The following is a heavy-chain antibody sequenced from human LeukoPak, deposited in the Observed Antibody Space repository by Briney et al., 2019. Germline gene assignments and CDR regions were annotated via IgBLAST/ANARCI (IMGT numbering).Heavy chain of an antibody. CDR2: IYYSGST. V-gene: IGHV4-39*01. CDR3: ARLHSYDYYYYYMDV. J-gene: IGHJ6*03. D-gene: IGHD2-8*01. Sequence: SETLSLTCTVSGGSISSSSYYWGWIRQPPGKGLEWIGSIYYSGSTYYNPSLKSRVTISVDTSKNQFSLKLSSVIAADTAVYYCARLHSYDYYYYYMDVWGKGTTTTVSS. CDR1: GGSISSSSYY.